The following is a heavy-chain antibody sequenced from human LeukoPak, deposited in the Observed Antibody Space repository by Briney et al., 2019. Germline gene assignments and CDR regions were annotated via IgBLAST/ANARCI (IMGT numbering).Heavy chain of an antibody. V-gene: IGHV3-74*01. CDR3: ARVAVGQWLGGDL. D-gene: IGHD6-19*01. J-gene: IGHJ3*01. Sequence: GGSLRLSWEASELTFSSYWMHWVRQAPGKGLVWVSRINTDGSRTSYADSVKGRFTISRDNAKNTLYLQMNSLRAEDTAVYYCARVAVGQWLGGDLWGQGTMVTVSS. CDR2: INTDGSRT. CDR1: ELTFSSYW.